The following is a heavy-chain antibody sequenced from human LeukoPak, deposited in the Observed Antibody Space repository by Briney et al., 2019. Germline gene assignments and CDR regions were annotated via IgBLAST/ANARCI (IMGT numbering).Heavy chain of an antibody. Sequence: GGSLRLSCAAPGFTFSNYAIHWVRQAPGKGLEWVANIKQDGSEKYYVDSVKGRFTISRDNAKNSLYLQMNSLRAEDTAVYYCARGPTRANSSDFWGQGTLVTVSS. J-gene: IGHJ4*02. V-gene: IGHV3-7*04. CDR2: IKQDGSEK. CDR3: ARGPTRANSSDF. D-gene: IGHD2/OR15-2a*01. CDR1: GFTFSNYA.